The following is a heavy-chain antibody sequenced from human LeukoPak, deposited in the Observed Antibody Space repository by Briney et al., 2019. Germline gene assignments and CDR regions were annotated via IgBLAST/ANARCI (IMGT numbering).Heavy chain of an antibody. V-gene: IGHV3-30-3*01. Sequence: GGSLRLSCAASGFTFRNYVIHWVRQAPGKGLEWVAVTSSDLNVKLYADSVKGRFTISRDNSRSALYLQMNSLRPEDTAIYYCARGGYYGSGSPPSLYFDYWGQGTLVTVSS. CDR1: GFTFRNYV. CDR3: ARGGYYGSGSPPSLYFDY. CDR2: TSSDLNVK. D-gene: IGHD3-10*01. J-gene: IGHJ4*02.